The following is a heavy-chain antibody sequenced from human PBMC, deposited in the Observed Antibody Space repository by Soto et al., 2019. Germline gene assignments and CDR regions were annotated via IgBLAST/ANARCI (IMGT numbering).Heavy chain of an antibody. CDR2: INPDTVDR. V-gene: IGHV1-2*02. D-gene: IGHD3-3*01. CDR3: ARAYELVCES. J-gene: IGHJ4*02. CDR1: LYTFTDSH. Sequence: ASVXVACRSCLYTFTDSHIHFVLQAPGQGLEWMGWINPDTVDRNYAQRFQGRLTLTRDTSITTAYMALTRLTSEDTAVYFCARAYELVCESWGKGTLVTVS.